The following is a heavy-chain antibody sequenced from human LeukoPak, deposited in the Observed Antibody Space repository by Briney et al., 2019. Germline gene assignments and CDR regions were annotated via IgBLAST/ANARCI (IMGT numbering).Heavy chain of an antibody. Sequence: ASVKVSCKASGYTFTSYYMHWVRQAPGQGLEWMGIINPSGGSTSYAQKFQGRVTMTRDTSTSTVYMELSSLRSEDTAVYYCARGKEGSGWYGGWFDPWGQGTLVAVSS. D-gene: IGHD6-19*01. CDR2: INPSGGST. CDR3: ARGKEGSGWYGGWFDP. J-gene: IGHJ5*02. CDR1: GYTFTSYY. V-gene: IGHV1-46*01.